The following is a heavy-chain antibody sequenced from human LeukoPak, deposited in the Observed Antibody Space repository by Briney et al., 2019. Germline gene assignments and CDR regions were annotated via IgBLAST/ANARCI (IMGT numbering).Heavy chain of an antibody. D-gene: IGHD6-13*01. CDR1: GFTVSSNY. CDR3: ARIAGMALDV. CDR2: IYSGGST. Sequence: GGSLRLSCAASGFTVSSNYMSWVRQAPGKGLEWVSVIYSGGSTYYADSAKGRFTISRDNSKNTLYLQMNSPRAEDTAVYYCARIAGMALDVWGQGTTVTVSS. V-gene: IGHV3-53*01. J-gene: IGHJ6*02.